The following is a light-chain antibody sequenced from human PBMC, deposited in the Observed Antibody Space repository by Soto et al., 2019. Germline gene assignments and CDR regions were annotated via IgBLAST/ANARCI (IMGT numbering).Light chain of an antibody. Sequence: QSALTQPASVSGSPGQSITISCSGTSTDVGAYTYVSWYQQHPDKAPKVIIFEVSHRPSGVSDRFSGSKSGNTASLTISGLQADVEADYYCISYASSGLYVFGTGTKLTVL. CDR3: ISYASSGLYV. CDR2: EVS. V-gene: IGLV2-14*01. J-gene: IGLJ1*01. CDR1: STDVGAYTY.